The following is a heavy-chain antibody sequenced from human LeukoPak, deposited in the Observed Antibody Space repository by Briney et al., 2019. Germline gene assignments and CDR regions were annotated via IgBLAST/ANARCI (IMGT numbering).Heavy chain of an antibody. D-gene: IGHD5-12*01. V-gene: IGHV3-21*01. Sequence: GGSLRLSCAASGFTFSSYSMNWVRQAPGKGLEWVSSISSSSSYIYYADSVKGRFTISRDNAKNSLYLQMNSLRAQDTAVYYCASLDGGYADDYWGQGTLVTVSS. CDR2: ISSSSSYI. CDR3: ASLDGGYADDY. CDR1: GFTFSSYS. J-gene: IGHJ4*02.